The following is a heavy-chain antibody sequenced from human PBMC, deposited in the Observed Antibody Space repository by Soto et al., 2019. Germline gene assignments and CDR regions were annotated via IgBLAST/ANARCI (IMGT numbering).Heavy chain of an antibody. J-gene: IGHJ4*02. CDR2: TNPDGSEK. Sequence: GGSLRLSCAASGFTFSDFYMMWVRQAPGKGLEWVANTNPDGSEKYYVDSVKGRFFISRDNAKNSLYLQLNSLRADDTAVYYCAAKDATVTPNWGQGTLVTVSS. CDR1: GFTFSDFY. CDR3: AAKDATVTPN. V-gene: IGHV3-7*01. D-gene: IGHD4-17*01.